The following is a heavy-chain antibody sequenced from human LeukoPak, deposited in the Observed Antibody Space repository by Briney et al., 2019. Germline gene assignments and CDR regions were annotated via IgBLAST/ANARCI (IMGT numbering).Heavy chain of an antibody. CDR1: GFTFSTYW. Sequence: GGSLRLSCAASGFTFSTYWMHWVRHAPGKGLVWVSRINRGGSSTIYADSVKGRFTISRDNAKNTLYLKKNSQRAEDTAVYYCARDRETYYDILTGYYALGDAFDIWGQGTMVTVSS. V-gene: IGHV3-74*01. CDR2: INRGGSST. J-gene: IGHJ3*02. D-gene: IGHD3-9*01. CDR3: ARDRETYYDILTGYYALGDAFDI.